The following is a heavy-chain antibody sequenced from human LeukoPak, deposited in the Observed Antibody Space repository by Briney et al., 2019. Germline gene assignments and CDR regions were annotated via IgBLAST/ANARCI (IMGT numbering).Heavy chain of an antibody. CDR3: AREREYCSGGSCYPNWYFDL. D-gene: IGHD2-15*01. Sequence: GRSLRLSCAASGFTFSSYGMHWVRQAPGEGLAWVSIIYTSGSTYYADSVKGRFTISRDSSKNTLYLHMNSLRVEDTAVYYCAREREYCSGGSCYPNWYFDLWGRGTLVTVSS. CDR2: IYTSGST. CDR1: GFTFSSYG. V-gene: IGHV3-53*01. J-gene: IGHJ2*01.